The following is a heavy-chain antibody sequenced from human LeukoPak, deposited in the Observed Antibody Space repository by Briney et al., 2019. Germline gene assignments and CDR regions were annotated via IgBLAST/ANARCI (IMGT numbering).Heavy chain of an antibody. CDR1: GYTFTSYA. Sequence: ASVKVSCKASGYTFTSYAMNWVRQAPGQGLEWMGWISAYNGNTNYAQKLQGRVTMTTDTSTSTACMELRSLRSDDTAVYYCAKDQEWELTHYFDYWGQGNLLTVSS. V-gene: IGHV1-18*01. CDR3: AKDQEWELTHYFDY. J-gene: IGHJ4*01. CDR2: ISAYNGNT. D-gene: IGHD1-26*01.